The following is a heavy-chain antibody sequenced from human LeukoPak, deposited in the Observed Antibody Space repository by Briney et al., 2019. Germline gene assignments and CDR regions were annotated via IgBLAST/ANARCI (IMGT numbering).Heavy chain of an antibody. CDR2: INHSGST. J-gene: IGHJ4*02. D-gene: IGHD3-22*01. Sequence: SETLSLTCAVYGGSFSGYYWSWIRQPPGKGLEWIGEINHSGSTNYNPSLKSRVTISVDTSKNQFSLKLSSVTAADTAVYYCASFRVYDSSGYYTYYFDYWGQGTLVTVSS. CDR1: GGSFSGYY. CDR3: ASFRVYDSSGYYTYYFDY. V-gene: IGHV4-34*01.